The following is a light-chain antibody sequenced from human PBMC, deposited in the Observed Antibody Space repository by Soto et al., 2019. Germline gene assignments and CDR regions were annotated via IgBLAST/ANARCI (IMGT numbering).Light chain of an antibody. CDR1: QSFSSW. J-gene: IGKJ2*01. Sequence: DIQITQSPSTLSASIGDRVTITCRASQSFSSWLAWYQQKPGKAPKLLIYKASTLESGVPSRFSGSGSGTEFTLAISSLQPDAFANYFCQQYDSFPYTFGQGTKVDIK. CDR2: KAS. CDR3: QQYDSFPYT. V-gene: IGKV1-5*03.